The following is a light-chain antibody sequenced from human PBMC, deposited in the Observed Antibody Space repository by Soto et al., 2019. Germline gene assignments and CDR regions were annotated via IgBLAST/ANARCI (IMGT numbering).Light chain of an antibody. CDR3: CSYTSTSTHV. V-gene: IGLV2-11*01. Sequence: QSVLTQPRSVSGSPGQSVTVSCIGTSSDVGDYNSVSWYQQHPGKAPKLMIYDVSTRPSGVSDRFSGSKSGNTASLTISGLRAEDEADYYCCSYTSTSTHVFGTGTKVTVL. CDR1: SSDVGDYNS. CDR2: DVS. J-gene: IGLJ1*01.